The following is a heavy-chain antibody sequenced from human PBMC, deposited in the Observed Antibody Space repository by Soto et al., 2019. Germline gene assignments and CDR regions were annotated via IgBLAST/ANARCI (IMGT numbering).Heavy chain of an antibody. D-gene: IGHD6-19*01. Sequence: QVQLVESGGGVVQPGRSLRLSCAASGFTFSSYGMHWVRQAPGKGLEWVAVIWYDGSNKYYADSVKGRFTISRDNSKNTLYLQMNSLRAEDTAVYYCARYSSGWYAYYYGMDVWGQGTTVTVSS. CDR2: IWYDGSNK. J-gene: IGHJ6*02. CDR1: GFTFSSYG. V-gene: IGHV3-33*01. CDR3: ARYSSGWYAYYYGMDV.